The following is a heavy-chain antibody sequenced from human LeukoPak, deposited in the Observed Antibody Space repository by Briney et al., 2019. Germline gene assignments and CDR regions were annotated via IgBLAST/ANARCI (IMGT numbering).Heavy chain of an antibody. CDR2: ISSSSSYI. D-gene: IGHD6-19*01. CDR3: ARDRWHSSGWYTGEFDY. V-gene: IGHV3-21*01. J-gene: IGHJ4*02. CDR1: GFTFSSYS. Sequence: PGRSLRLSCAASGFTFSSYSMNWVRHAPGKGLEWVSSISSSSSYIYYADSVKGRFTISRDNAKNPLYLQMNSLRAEDTAVYYCARDRWHSSGWYTGEFDYWGQGTLVSVSS.